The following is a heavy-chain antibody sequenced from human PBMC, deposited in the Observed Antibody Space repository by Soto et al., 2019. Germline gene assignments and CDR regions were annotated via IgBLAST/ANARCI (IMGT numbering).Heavy chain of an antibody. CDR2: ISGSGGST. CDR1: GFTFSSYS. D-gene: IGHD1-26*01. J-gene: IGHJ4*02. CDR3: AKWPVSGSYFHPSHFDY. V-gene: IGHV3-23*01. Sequence: PGGSLRLSCAASGFTFSSYSMSWVRQAPGKGLEWVSAISGSGGSTYYADSVKGRFTISRDNSNNTLYLQMNSLRAEDTAVYHCAKWPVSGSYFHPSHFDYWGQGTLVTVSS.